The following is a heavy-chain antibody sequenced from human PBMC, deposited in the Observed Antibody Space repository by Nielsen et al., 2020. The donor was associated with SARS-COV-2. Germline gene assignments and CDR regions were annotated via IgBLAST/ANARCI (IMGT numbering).Heavy chain of an antibody. V-gene: IGHV3-23*01. J-gene: IGHJ4*02. CDR3: AKDLLLWFGESYDY. Sequence: GESLKISCAASGFTVSSNYMSWVRQAPGKGLEWVSAISGSGGSTYYADSVKGRFTISRDNSKNTLYLQMNSLRAEDTAVYYCAKDLLLWFGESYDYWGRGTLVTVSS. CDR1: GFTVSSNY. CDR2: ISGSGGST. D-gene: IGHD3-10*01.